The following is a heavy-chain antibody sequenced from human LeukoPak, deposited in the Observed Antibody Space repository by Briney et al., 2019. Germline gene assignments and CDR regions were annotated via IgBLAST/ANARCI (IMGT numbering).Heavy chain of an antibody. CDR1: GFTFSSYA. Sequence: SGGSLRLSCAASGFTFSSYAMSWVRQAPGKGLEWVSGFSGNGGSTYYADSVKGRFTISRDNSKNTLYLQMNSLRAEDTAVYYCAKDYRPHDFWSGLVDYWGQGTLVTVSS. CDR3: AKDYRPHDFWSGLVDY. CDR2: FSGNGGST. D-gene: IGHD3-3*01. V-gene: IGHV3-23*01. J-gene: IGHJ4*02.